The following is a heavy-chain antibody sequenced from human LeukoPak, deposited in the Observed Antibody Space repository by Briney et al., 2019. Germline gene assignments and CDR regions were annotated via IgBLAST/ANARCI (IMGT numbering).Heavy chain of an antibody. J-gene: IGHJ6*03. CDR3: AKGGGGTNYYYMDV. CDR2: ISSSGSTI. Sequence: PGGSLRLSYAASGFTFSSYSMNWVRQAPGKGLEWVSYISSSGSTIYYADSVKGRFTISRDNAKNSLYLQMNSLRAEDMALYYCAKGGGGTNYYYMDVWGKGTTVTVSS. V-gene: IGHV3-48*04. CDR1: GFTFSSYS. D-gene: IGHD1-1*01.